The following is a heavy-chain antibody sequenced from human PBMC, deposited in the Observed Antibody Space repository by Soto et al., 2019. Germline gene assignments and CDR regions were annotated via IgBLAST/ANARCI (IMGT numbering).Heavy chain of an antibody. CDR2: ISSSGSTI. V-gene: IGHV3-11*01. D-gene: IGHD3-9*01. Sequence: QVQLVESGGGLVKPGGSLRLSCAASGFTFSDYYMSWIRQAPGKGLEWVSYISSSGSTIYYADSVKGRFTISRDNAKNSLYLQMNSLRAEDTAVYHCARDAVYYDILTGYFYYYYYGMDVWGQGTTVTVSS. CDR1: GFTFSDYY. CDR3: ARDAVYYDILTGYFYYYYYGMDV. J-gene: IGHJ6*02.